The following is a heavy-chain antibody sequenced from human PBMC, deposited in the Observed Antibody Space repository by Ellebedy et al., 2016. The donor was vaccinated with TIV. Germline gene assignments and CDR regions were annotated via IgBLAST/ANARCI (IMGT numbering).Heavy chain of an antibody. J-gene: IGHJ4*02. CDR3: ARGGPAYSSSFSGMYYFDY. CDR1: GGTFSSYA. D-gene: IGHD6-6*01. CDR2: IIPIFGTA. V-gene: IGHV1-69*06. Sequence: SVKVSCXASGGTFSSYAISWVRQAPGQGLEWMGGIIPIFGTANYAQKFQGRVTITADKSTSTAYMELSSLRSEDTAVYYCARGGPAYSSSFSGMYYFDYWGQGTLVTVSS.